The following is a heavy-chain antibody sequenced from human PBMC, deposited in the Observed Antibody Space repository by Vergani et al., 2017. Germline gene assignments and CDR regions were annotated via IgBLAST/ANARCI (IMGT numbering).Heavy chain of an antibody. CDR2: MYHSGST. CDR3: ARQRPGSGGSPRDFDD. J-gene: IGHJ4*02. D-gene: IGHD6-19*01. CDR1: GGSMSGYY. Sequence: QVRLLESGPGLVKPSETLSLTCSVSGGSMSGYYWSWIRQPPGKELEWIGYMYHSGSTNYNPSLETRVTISVDTSKNQFSLKVTSVTAADTAVYFCARQRPGSGGSPRDFDDWGQGILVTVSS. V-gene: IGHV4-59*08.